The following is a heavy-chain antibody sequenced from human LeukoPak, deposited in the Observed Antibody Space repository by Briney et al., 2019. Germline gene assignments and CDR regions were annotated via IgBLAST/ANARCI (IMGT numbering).Heavy chain of an antibody. D-gene: IGHD6-13*01. CDR1: GFTFSSHA. Sequence: GGSLRLSCAASGFTFSSHAMSWVRQAPGKGLEWVAVISYDGSNKYYADSVKGRFTISRDNSKNTLYLQMNSLRAEDTAVYYCAKDWYPRKPRWFDYWGQGTLVTVSS. CDR3: AKDWYPRKPRWFDY. CDR2: ISYDGSNK. V-gene: IGHV3-30*18. J-gene: IGHJ4*02.